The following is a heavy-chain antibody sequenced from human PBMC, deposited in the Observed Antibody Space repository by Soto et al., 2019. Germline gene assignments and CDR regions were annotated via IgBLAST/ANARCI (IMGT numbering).Heavy chain of an antibody. V-gene: IGHV1-46*01. J-gene: IGHJ3*02. CDR1: GYTFTSYY. Sequence: ASVKVSCKASGYTFTSYYMHWVRQAPGQGLEWMGIINPSGGSTSYAQKFQGRVTMTRDTSTSTVYMELSSLRSEDTAVYYCAREGLDIVVVTATNAFDIWGQGTMVTVSS. D-gene: IGHD2-21*02. CDR2: INPSGGST. CDR3: AREGLDIVVVTATNAFDI.